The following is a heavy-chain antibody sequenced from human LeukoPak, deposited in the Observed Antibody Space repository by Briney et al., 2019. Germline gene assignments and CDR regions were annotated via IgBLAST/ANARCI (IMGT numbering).Heavy chain of an antibody. V-gene: IGHV3-74*01. CDR1: GFTFSSYW. CDR3: ARVEGEDDYGVDY. D-gene: IGHD4-17*01. J-gene: IGHJ4*02. CDR2: INTDGSST. Sequence: PGGSLRLSCAASGFTFSSYWMHWVRQAPGKGLVWVSRINTDGSSTSYADSVKGRFTISRDNAKNTLYLQMNSLRAEDTAVYYCARVEGEDDYGVDYWGQGTLVTVSS.